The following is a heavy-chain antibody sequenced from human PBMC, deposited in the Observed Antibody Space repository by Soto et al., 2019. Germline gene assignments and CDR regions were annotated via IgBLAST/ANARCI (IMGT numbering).Heavy chain of an antibody. J-gene: IGHJ2*01. CDR3: AKEASVPSFGEFWFFDL. D-gene: IGHD3-10*01. CDR1: GFTFPNYG. CDR2: VSGDGFTA. Sequence: EVQLLESGGGLVQPGGSLRLSCDGSGFTFPNYGMTWVRQAPGQGLEWVSSVSGDGFTAYYADSVKGLFTISRDNSKNTVYVQMNSLRAEDTAVYYCAKEASVPSFGEFWFFDLWGRGTPVTVSS. V-gene: IGHV3-23*01.